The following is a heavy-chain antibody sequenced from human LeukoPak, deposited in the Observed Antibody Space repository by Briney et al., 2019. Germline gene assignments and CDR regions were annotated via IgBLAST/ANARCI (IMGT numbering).Heavy chain of an antibody. V-gene: IGHV5-51*01. CDR2: IYPGDSDT. D-gene: IGHD2-2*01. Sequence: GESLKISCKGSGYSFTSYWIGWVRQMPGKGLEWMGFIYPGDSDTRYSPSFQGQVTISADKSISTAYLQWSSLKASDTAMYYCARLIDEGIVVVPAAVGWFDPWGQGTLVTVSS. J-gene: IGHJ5*02. CDR3: ARLIDEGIVVVPAAVGWFDP. CDR1: GYSFTSYW.